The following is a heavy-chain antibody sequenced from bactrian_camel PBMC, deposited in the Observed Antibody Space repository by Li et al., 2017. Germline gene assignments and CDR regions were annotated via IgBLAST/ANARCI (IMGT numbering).Heavy chain of an antibody. D-gene: IGHD1*01. Sequence: VQLVESGGGEVQAGGSLKLSCAGSAYILENCGMAWYRQAPGKEREGVASIDSDGRLNYADSVRGRFTISKDNTKNTLYLQMNSLKPEDTAMYYCTRGKYVYGRTWRPETQGTQVTVS. CDR1: AYILENCG. V-gene: IGHV3S55*01. CDR2: IDSDGRL. J-gene: IGHJ4*01.